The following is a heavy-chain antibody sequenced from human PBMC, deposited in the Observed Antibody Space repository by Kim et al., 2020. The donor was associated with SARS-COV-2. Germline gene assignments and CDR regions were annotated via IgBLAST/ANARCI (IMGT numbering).Heavy chain of an antibody. Sequence: LKSRVTISVDTSKNQFSLKLSSVTAADTAVYYCARSGRFGELIPDAFDIWGQGTMVTVSS. V-gene: IGHV4-39*07. CDR3: ARSGRFGELIPDAFDI. J-gene: IGHJ3*02. D-gene: IGHD3-10*01.